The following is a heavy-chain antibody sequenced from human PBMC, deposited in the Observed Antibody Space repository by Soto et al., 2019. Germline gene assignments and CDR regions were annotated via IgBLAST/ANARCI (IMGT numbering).Heavy chain of an antibody. CDR2: MNPNNGNT. CDR3: AVYTAWFADAFDI. Sequence: QVQLVQSGAAVKKPGASVTVSCKASGYTFTSYDISWVRQAPGQGLEWMGWMNPNNGNTGYAQKFQGRVVLTSNTSITTAYMERSSLRSEDTAIYYCAVYTAWFADAFDIWGQGTMVTVSS. CDR1: GYTFTSYD. D-gene: IGHD3-10*01. J-gene: IGHJ3*02. V-gene: IGHV1-8*01.